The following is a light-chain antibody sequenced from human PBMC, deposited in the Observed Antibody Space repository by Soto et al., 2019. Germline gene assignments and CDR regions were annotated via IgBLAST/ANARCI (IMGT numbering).Light chain of an antibody. J-gene: IGKJ4*01. Sequence: EIVMTQSPATLSVSPGERATLSCRASQSVSSNLAWYQQKTGQAPRLLIYGAYTRATGIPARFSGSGSGTEFTLTISSLQSEDFAVYYCQQYNNWPPVTFGGGTKVEIK. CDR2: GAY. V-gene: IGKV3-15*01. CDR1: QSVSSN. CDR3: QQYNNWPPVT.